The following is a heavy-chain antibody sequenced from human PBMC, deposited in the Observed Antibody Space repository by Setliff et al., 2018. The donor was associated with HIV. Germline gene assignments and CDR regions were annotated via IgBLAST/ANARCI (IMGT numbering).Heavy chain of an antibody. Sequence: ASVKVSCKASGYTFTSYYMHWVRQAPGQGLQWMGIINPSGGSTTYAQKFQGRVTMTRDTSTTTIFMELSSLRSEDTAVYYCATGQQLVDFDYWGQGTLVTVSS. CDR2: INPSGGST. V-gene: IGHV1-46*01. J-gene: IGHJ4*02. D-gene: IGHD6-13*01. CDR3: ATGQQLVDFDY. CDR1: GYTFTSYY.